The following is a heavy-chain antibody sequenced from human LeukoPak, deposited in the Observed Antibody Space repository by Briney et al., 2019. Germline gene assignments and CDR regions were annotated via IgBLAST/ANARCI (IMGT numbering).Heavy chain of an antibody. Sequence: GGSLRLSCAASGFSLNTYWMASVRQAPGKGLEWVANIKKDGSEKHYVDSVKGRFTISRDNAKNSLYLQMSGLRAEDSAVYYCARDSNYYDSSAYYDTFDIWGQGTTVTVSS. CDR1: GFSLNTYW. CDR3: ARDSNYYDSSAYYDTFDI. D-gene: IGHD3-22*01. CDR2: IKKDGSEK. J-gene: IGHJ3*02. V-gene: IGHV3-7*01.